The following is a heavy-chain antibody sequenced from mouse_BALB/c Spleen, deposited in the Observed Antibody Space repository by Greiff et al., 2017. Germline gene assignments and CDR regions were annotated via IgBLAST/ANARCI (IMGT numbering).Heavy chain of an antibody. CDR2: IYPGSGST. V-gene: IGHV1-55*01. Sequence: QVQLQQPGAELVKPGTSVKLSCKASVYNFTSYWINWVKLRPGQGLEWIGDIYPGSGSTNYNEKFKSKATLTVDTSSSTAYMQLSSLASEDSALYYCARGENFDVWGAGTTVTVSS. CDR3: ARGENFDV. J-gene: IGHJ1*01. CDR1: VYNFTSYW.